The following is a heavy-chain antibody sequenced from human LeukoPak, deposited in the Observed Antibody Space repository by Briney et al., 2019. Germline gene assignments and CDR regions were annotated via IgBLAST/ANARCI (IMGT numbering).Heavy chain of an antibody. D-gene: IGHD2-8*02. J-gene: IGHJ3*02. CDR1: GGSFSGYY. Sequence: PSETLSLTCAVYGGSFSGYYWSWIRQPPGKGLEWIGEINHSGSTNYNPSLKSRVTISVDTSKNQFSLKLSSVTAADTAVYYCARRRWGSRDAFDIWGQGTMFTVSS. V-gene: IGHV4-34*01. CDR3: ARRRWGSRDAFDI. CDR2: INHSGST.